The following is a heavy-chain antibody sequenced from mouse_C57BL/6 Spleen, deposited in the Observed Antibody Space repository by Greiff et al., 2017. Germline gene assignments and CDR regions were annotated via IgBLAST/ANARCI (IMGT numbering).Heavy chain of an antibody. CDR3: ARSFITTVVVDYFDY. CDR2: IHPNSGST. V-gene: IGHV1-64*01. CDR1: GYTFTSYW. D-gene: IGHD1-1*01. J-gene: IGHJ2*01. Sequence: VQLQESGAELVKPGASVKLSCKASGYTFTSYWMHWVKQRPGQGLEWIGMIHPNSGSTNYNEKFKSKATLTVDKSSSTAYMQLSSLTSEDSAVYYCARSFITTVVVDYFDYWGQGTTLTVSS.